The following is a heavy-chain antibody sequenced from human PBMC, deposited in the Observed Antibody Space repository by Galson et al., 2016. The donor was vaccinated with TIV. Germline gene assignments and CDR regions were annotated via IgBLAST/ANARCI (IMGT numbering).Heavy chain of an antibody. CDR2: AWYDGSSA. J-gene: IGHJ4*02. CDR1: GFTFNYHV. Sequence: SLRLSCAASGFTFNYHVIHWVRQAPGKGLEWLAVAWYDGSSAYYADSVKGRFTISRDNSKNTVFLQMNSLRAEDTAVYYCARNFPIDDILAAYYFDYWGQGTLVTVSS. V-gene: IGHV3-33*01. CDR3: ARNFPIDDILAAYYFDY. D-gene: IGHD3-9*01.